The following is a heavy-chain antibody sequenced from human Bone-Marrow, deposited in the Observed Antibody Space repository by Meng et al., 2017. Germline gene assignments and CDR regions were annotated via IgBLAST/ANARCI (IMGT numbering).Heavy chain of an antibody. D-gene: IGHD5-24*01. Sequence: GESLKISCEASGFNFRTYAVSWVRQAPGKGLEWVGRIKSKTDGGTTDYAAPVKGRFTISRDDSKNTLYLQMNSLKTEDTAVYYCTTDLVEMATKIDSYYYYGMDVWGQGTTVTVSS. CDR3: TTDLVEMATKIDSYYYYGMDV. CDR1: GFNFRTYA. J-gene: IGHJ6*02. CDR2: IKSKTDGGTT. V-gene: IGHV3-15*01.